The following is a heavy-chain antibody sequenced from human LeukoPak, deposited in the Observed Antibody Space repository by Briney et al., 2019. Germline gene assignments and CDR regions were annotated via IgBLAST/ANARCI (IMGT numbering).Heavy chain of an antibody. J-gene: IGHJ4*02. V-gene: IGHV3-23*01. D-gene: IGHD3-9*01. CDR1: GFTFSSYG. Sequence: GGTLRLSCAASGFTFSSYGMSWVRQAPGKGVEGVSAISGSGGSTYYADSVKGRFTISRDNSKNTLYLQMNSLRAEDPAVYYCAKDRALFGYFDWLRLDYWGQGTLVTVSS. CDR2: ISGSGGST. CDR3: AKDRALFGYFDWLRLDY.